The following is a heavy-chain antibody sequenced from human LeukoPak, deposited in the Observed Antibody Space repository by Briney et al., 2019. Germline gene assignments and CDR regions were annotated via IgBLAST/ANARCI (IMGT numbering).Heavy chain of an antibody. D-gene: IGHD2-2*01. Sequence: ASVKVSCKVSGYTLTELSMHWVRQAPGKGLEWMGGFDPEDGETIYAQKFQGRVTMTEDTSTDTAYMELSSLRSEDTAVYYCATRRCTICYRAYYYYGMDVWGQGTTVTVSS. V-gene: IGHV1-24*01. CDR3: ATRRCTICYRAYYYYGMDV. J-gene: IGHJ6*02. CDR2: FDPEDGET. CDR1: GYTLTELS.